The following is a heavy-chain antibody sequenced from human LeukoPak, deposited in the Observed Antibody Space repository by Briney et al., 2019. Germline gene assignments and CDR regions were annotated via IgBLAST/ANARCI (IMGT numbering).Heavy chain of an antibody. J-gene: IGHJ4*02. D-gene: IGHD6-13*01. V-gene: IGHV3-74*01. CDR2: INTDGSST. CDR1: GFTFSSYW. Sequence: PGGSLRLSCAASGFTFSSYWMHWVRQAPGKGLLWVSHINTDGSSTTYGDSAKGRFTVSRDNAKNTLFLQMNSLRVEDTAVYYCARGTAATAGIDYWGQGTLVTVSS. CDR3: ARGTAATAGIDY.